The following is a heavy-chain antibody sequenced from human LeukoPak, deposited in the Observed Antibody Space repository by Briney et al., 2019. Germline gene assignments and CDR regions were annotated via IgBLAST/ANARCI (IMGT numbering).Heavy chain of an antibody. J-gene: IGHJ5*02. CDR3: AKDIRDSSGWYGPFDP. V-gene: IGHV3-30*18. D-gene: IGHD6-19*01. Sequence: PGGSLRLSCAASGFTFSSYGMHWGRQAPGKGLEWVAVIPYDGSNKYYADSVKGRFTISRDNSKNTLYLQMNSLRAEDTAVYYCAKDIRDSSGWYGPFDPWGQGTLVTVSS. CDR1: GFTFSSYG. CDR2: IPYDGSNK.